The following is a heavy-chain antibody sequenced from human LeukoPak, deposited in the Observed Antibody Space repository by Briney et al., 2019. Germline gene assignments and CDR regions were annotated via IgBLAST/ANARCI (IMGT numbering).Heavy chain of an antibody. D-gene: IGHD3-22*01. CDR2: INHSGGST. Sequence: ASVKVSCKASGYTFTSYYMHWVRQAPGQGLEWMGIINHSGGSTSYAQKFQGRVTMTRDTSTSTVYMELSSLRSEDTAVYYCARDYYDSSGYYGDYAFDIWGQGTMVTVSS. CDR3: ARDYYDSSGYYGDYAFDI. CDR1: GYTFTSYY. J-gene: IGHJ3*02. V-gene: IGHV1-46*01.